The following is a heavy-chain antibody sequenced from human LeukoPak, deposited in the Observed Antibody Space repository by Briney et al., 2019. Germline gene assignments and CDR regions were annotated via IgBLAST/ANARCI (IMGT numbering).Heavy chain of an antibody. D-gene: IGHD6-13*01. J-gene: IGHJ4*02. CDR2: ISGSGGST. CDR3: AKGPFDAAAGTLVDY. Sequence: GGSLRLSCAASGFTFSSYAMSWVRQAPGKGLEWGSAISGSGGSTYYADSVKGRFTISRDNSKNTLYLQMNSLRAEDTAVYYCAKGPFDAAAGTLVDYWGQGTLVTVSS. CDR1: GFTFSSYA. V-gene: IGHV3-23*01.